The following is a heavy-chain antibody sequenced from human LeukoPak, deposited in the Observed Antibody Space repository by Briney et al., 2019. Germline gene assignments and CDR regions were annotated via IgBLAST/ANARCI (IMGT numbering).Heavy chain of an antibody. D-gene: IGHD3-9*01. CDR1: GFTFSTFA. Sequence: GGFLRLSCAASGFTFSTFAMSWVRQAPGKGLEWVSIISASGGSTYYADSVKGRFTISRDNSKNTLYLQMNSLRAEDTAVYYCASRQYDILTGYDGALDIWGQGTMVTVSS. CDR2: ISASGGST. CDR3: ASRQYDILTGYDGALDI. J-gene: IGHJ3*02. V-gene: IGHV3-23*01.